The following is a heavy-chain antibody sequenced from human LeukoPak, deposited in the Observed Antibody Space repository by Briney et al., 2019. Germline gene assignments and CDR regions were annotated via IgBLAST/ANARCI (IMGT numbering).Heavy chain of an antibody. CDR2: ISGIGRST. Sequence: RESLRLSCALSGFTFSNYAMSWVRQSPGHGLEWVSGISGIGRSTYYEDSMKARFTISRDTSQNTLYLQINSRRAEDTAVYYCAKNGVCNAGCCYYFDYWGQGTLVTVSS. V-gene: IGHV3-23*01. CDR3: AKNGVCNAGCCYYFDY. CDR1: GFTFSNYA. D-gene: IGHD2/OR15-2a*01. J-gene: IGHJ4*02.